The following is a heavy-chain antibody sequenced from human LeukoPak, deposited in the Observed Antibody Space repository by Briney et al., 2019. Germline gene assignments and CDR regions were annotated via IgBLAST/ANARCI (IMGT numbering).Heavy chain of an antibody. Sequence: ASVKVSCTASGYTFTSYAMHWVRQAPGQRLEWMGWINAGNGNTKYSQKFQGRVTITRDTSASTAYMELSSLRSEDTAVYYCARVDSKYNWFDPWGQGTLVTVSS. D-gene: IGHD2-2*03. CDR2: INAGNGNT. J-gene: IGHJ5*02. CDR1: GYTFTSYA. V-gene: IGHV1-3*01. CDR3: ARVDSKYNWFDP.